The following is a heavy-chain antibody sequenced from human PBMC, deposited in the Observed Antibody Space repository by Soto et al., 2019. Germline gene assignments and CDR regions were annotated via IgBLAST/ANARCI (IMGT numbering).Heavy chain of an antibody. Sequence: GGSLRLSCAASGFTFSSYAMSWVRQAPGKGLEWVSAISGSGGSTYYADSVKGRFTISRDNSKNTLYLQMNSLRAEDTAVYYCAKDNRRRMVRGVIPLPDYWGQGTLVTVSS. CDR2: ISGSGGST. J-gene: IGHJ4*02. CDR1: GFTFSSYA. D-gene: IGHD3-10*01. V-gene: IGHV3-23*01. CDR3: AKDNRRRMVRGVIPLPDY.